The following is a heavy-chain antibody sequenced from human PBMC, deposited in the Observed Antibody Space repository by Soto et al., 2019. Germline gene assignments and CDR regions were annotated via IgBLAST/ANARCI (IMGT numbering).Heavy chain of an antibody. CDR1: GFTFSGSA. V-gene: IGHV3-73*01. D-gene: IGHD3-3*02. CDR3: AKEAFTGSGAAFDI. CDR2: IRSKANSYAT. Sequence: GGSLRLSCAASGFTFSGSAMHWVRQASGKGLEWVGRIRSKANSYATAYAASVKGRFTISRNNAKNSLYLQINTLRAEDTAVYYCAKEAFTGSGAAFDIWGQGTMVTVSS. J-gene: IGHJ3*02.